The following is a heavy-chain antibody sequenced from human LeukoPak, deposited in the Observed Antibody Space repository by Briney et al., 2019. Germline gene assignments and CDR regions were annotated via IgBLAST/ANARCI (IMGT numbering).Heavy chain of an antibody. CDR3: AREREHDYGTDY. D-gene: IGHD4-17*01. V-gene: IGHV3-48*01. Sequence: PGGSLTLSCAVSGFTFSAYAMNWVRQAPGKGLEWVSYISSSSNTIDYADSVKGRFTMSRDNAKNSLYLLMNSLRGEDTAVSYCAREREHDYGTDYWGQRTLVTVSS. J-gene: IGHJ4*02. CDR1: GFTFSAYA. CDR2: ISSSSNTI.